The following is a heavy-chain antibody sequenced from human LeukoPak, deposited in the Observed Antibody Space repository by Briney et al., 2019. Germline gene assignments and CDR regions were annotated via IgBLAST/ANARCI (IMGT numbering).Heavy chain of an antibody. V-gene: IGHV3-23*01. Sequence: PGGSLRLSCAASGFTFSSYGMSWVRQAPGKGLEWVSAISGSGGSTYYADSVKGRFTISRDNSKNTLYLQMNSLRAEDTAVYYCAKGPRGAITMIVDWGQGTLVTVSS. CDR2: ISGSGGST. J-gene: IGHJ4*02. CDR3: AKGPRGAITMIVD. CDR1: GFTFSSYG. D-gene: IGHD3-22*01.